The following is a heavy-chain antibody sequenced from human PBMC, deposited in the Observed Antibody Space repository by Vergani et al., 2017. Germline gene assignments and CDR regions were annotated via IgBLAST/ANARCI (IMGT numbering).Heavy chain of an antibody. Sequence: QVQLVESGGGVVQPGRSLRLSCAASGFTFSSYGMHWVRQAPGKGLEWVAVIWYDGSNKYYADSGKGRFTISRDNSKNTLYLQMNSLSAADAAVYYCARSEMGIWYFDPWGRGTLVTVSS. J-gene: IGHJ2*01. CDR2: IWYDGSNK. CDR1: GFTFSSYG. D-gene: IGHD7-27*01. V-gene: IGHV3-33*01. CDR3: ARSEMGIWYFDP.